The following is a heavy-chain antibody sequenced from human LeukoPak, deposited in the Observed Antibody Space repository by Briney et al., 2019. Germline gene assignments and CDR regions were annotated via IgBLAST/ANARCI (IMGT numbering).Heavy chain of an antibody. D-gene: IGHD2-2*01. CDR3: ARNEYATGRFDH. V-gene: IGHV1-69*04. CDR2: IIPILGIA. Sequence: ASVKVSCKASGGTFSSYAISWVRQAPGQGLEWMGRIIPILGIANYAQKFQGRVTITADKSTSTAYMELSSLRSEDTAVYYCARNEYATGRFDHWGQGTVVTVSS. CDR1: GGTFSSYA. J-gene: IGHJ4*02.